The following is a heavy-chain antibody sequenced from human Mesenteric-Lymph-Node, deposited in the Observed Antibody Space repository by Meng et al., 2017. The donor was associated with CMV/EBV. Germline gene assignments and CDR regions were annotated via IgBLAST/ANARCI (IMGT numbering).Heavy chain of an antibody. V-gene: IGHV1-2*02. CDR3: AREFCINGVCSPLDN. J-gene: IGHJ4*02. CDR2: FNPNTGGT. D-gene: IGHD2-8*01. Sequence: GESLKISCKASGYRFTAHYIHWVRQAPGQGLEWMGWFNPNTGGTKYAQKFQGRVTMTRDTSISTAYMELSRLRSDDTAVYYCAREFCINGVCSPLDNWGQGTLVTVSS. CDR1: GYRFTAHY.